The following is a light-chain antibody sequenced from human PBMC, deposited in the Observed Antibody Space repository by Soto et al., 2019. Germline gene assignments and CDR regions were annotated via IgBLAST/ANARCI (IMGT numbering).Light chain of an antibody. V-gene: IGKV1-39*01. J-gene: IGKJ2*01. Sequence: DIQMTQSPSSLSASVGDRVTITCRASQNIKFYLNWYHQKPGRAPELLIYASSTLQNGVPLRVSGSGSGTDFTLTISDLQPEDFASYYCLQTYTLPRTFGQGTRLEI. CDR1: QNIKFY. CDR3: LQTYTLPRT. CDR2: ASS.